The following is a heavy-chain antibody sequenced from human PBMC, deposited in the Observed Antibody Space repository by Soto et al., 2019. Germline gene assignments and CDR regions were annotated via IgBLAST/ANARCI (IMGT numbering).Heavy chain of an antibody. Sequence: EMQLLESGGGLVQPGGSLRLSCAASGFTFSSYAMSWVRQAPGKGLEWVSAISGSGGSTYYADSVKGRFTISRDNSKNTLYLQMNSLRAEDTAVYYCAKLYYYDSSGPSWGQGTMVTVSS. CDR1: GFTFSSYA. V-gene: IGHV3-23*01. CDR3: AKLYYYDSSGPS. D-gene: IGHD3-22*01. CDR2: ISGSGGST. J-gene: IGHJ3*01.